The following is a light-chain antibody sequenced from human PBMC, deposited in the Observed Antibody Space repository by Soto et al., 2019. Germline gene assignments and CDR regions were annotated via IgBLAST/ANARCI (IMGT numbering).Light chain of an antibody. V-gene: IGKV3-20*01. CDR1: QSVSSTY. Sequence: EIVLTQSPGILSLSPGERVTLSCRASQSVSSTYFAWYRHAPGLSPRLLIYGASNRATGVPDRFSGSYSGTDFTLTISRVEPEDVAVYYCQYYESSAYAFGQGTKLEI. CDR3: QYYESSAYA. CDR2: GAS. J-gene: IGKJ2*01.